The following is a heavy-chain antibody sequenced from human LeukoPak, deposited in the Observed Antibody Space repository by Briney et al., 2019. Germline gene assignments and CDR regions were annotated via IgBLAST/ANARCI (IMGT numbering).Heavy chain of an antibody. Sequence: SETLSLTCAVYGGSFSGYYWSWIRQPPGKGLEWIGEINHSGSTNYNPSLKSRVTISVDTSKNQFSLKLSSVTAADTAVYYCARGGFYGDYDYQYYFDYWGQGTLVTVSS. J-gene: IGHJ4*02. V-gene: IGHV4-34*01. CDR1: GGSFSGYY. D-gene: IGHD4-17*01. CDR3: ARGGFYGDYDYQYYFDY. CDR2: INHSGST.